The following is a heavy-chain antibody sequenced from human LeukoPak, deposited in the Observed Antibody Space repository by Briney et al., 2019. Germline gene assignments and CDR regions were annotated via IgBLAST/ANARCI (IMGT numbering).Heavy chain of an antibody. D-gene: IGHD6-19*01. CDR2: FSGGGGST. CDR3: ARTRGKIAVAEDFDY. CDR1: GFTFSSYA. V-gene: IGHV3-23*01. Sequence: PGGSLRLSCAASGFTFSSYAMSWVRQAPGKGLEWVSAFSGGGGSTYYADSVKGRFTISRDNSKNTLYLQMNSLRAEDTAVYYCARTRGKIAVAEDFDYWGQGTLVTVSS. J-gene: IGHJ4*02.